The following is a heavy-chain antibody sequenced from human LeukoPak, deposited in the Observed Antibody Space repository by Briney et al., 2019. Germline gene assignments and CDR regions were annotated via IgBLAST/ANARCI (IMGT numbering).Heavy chain of an antibody. J-gene: IGHJ3*02. D-gene: IGHD2-8*01. CDR3: ARELMEAFDI. CDR1: GGSISNYY. Sequence: SETLSLTCTVSGGSISNYYWSWIRQPPGKGLEWIGYIYYSGSTNYNPSLKSRVTISVDTSKNQFSLKLSSVTAADTAVYYCARELMEAFDIWGQGTMVTVSS. CDR2: IYYSGST. V-gene: IGHV4-59*01.